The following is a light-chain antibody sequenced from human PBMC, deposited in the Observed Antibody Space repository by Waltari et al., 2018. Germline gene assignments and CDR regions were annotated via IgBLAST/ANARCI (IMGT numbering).Light chain of an antibody. CDR1: SLRTSY. J-gene: IGLJ3*02. V-gene: IGLV3-19*01. CDR2: GKD. Sequence: SSELTQDPAVSVALGQTIRFTCQGDSLRTSYPHWYQVKSGQAPILVIYGKDKRPSGIPDRISGYSSGTTSSLTITGAQAEDEADYYCSSRNGRANEVVFAGGTKVTVL. CDR3: SSRNGRANEVV.